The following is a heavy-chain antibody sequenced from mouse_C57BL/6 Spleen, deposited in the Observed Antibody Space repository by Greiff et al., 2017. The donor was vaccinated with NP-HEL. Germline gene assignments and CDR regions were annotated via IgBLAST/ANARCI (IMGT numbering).Heavy chain of an antibody. CDR1: GFSLTSYG. D-gene: IGHD1-1*01. Sequence: VQLQESGPGLVAPSQSLSLTCTVSGFSLTSYGVDWVRQPPGKGLEWLGVIWGCGSTNYNSALMSRLSISKDNSKSKFYLKMNRLQTDDTAMYYCAKRGYYGSSPYWYFDVWGTGTTVTVSS. CDR3: AKRGYYGSSPYWYFDV. J-gene: IGHJ1*03. CDR2: IWGCGST. V-gene: IGHV2-9*01.